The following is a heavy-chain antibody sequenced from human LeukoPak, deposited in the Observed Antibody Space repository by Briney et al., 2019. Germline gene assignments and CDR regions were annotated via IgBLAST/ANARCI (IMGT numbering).Heavy chain of an antibody. CDR3: ARESGGNSVGWYFDL. CDR1: GGSISSYY. Sequence: PSETLSLTCTVSGGSISSYYWGWIRQPPGKGLEWIGYIYYSGSTNYNPSLKSRVTISVDTSKNQFSLKLSSVTAADTAVYYCARESGGNSVGWYFDLWGRGTLVTVSP. J-gene: IGHJ2*01. V-gene: IGHV4-59*01. CDR2: IYYSGST. D-gene: IGHD4-23*01.